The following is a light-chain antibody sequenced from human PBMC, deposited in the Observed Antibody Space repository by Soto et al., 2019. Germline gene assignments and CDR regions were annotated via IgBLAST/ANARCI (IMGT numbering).Light chain of an antibody. V-gene: IGKV1-5*03. Sequence: DIQITQSPSTLSASVGDRVTITCRASQSISSWLAWYPQKPGKAPKLLIYKASTLKSGVPPMFSGSGAGTDFTRAISSLQPEDSATYYCLQDINYPWTFGQGTKVDIK. CDR1: QSISSW. CDR2: KAS. CDR3: LQDINYPWT. J-gene: IGKJ1*01.